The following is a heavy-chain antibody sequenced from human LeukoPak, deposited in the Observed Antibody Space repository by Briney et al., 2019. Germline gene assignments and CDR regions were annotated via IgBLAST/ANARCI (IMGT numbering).Heavy chain of an antibody. D-gene: IGHD3-10*01. CDR1: GGSISTYF. Sequence: SETLSLTCTVSGGSISTYFWSWIRQPAGKGLEWIGRICPSGSTNYNPSLKSRVTMSADTSKNQFSLKLSSVTAADTAVYYCARAPYGSGANWFDPWGQGTLVTVSS. J-gene: IGHJ5*02. CDR2: ICPSGST. V-gene: IGHV4-4*07. CDR3: ARAPYGSGANWFDP.